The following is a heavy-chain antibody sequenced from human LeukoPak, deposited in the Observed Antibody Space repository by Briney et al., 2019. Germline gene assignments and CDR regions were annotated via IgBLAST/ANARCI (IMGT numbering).Heavy chain of an antibody. CDR2: IKQDGSEK. J-gene: IGHJ5*02. V-gene: IGHV3-7*01. D-gene: IGHD2-15*01. CDR1: GFTFSSYW. Sequence: GGSLRLSCAASGFTFSSYWMSWVRQAPGKGLGWVANIKQDGSEKYYVDSVKGRFTISRDNAKNSLYLQMNSLRAEDTAVYYCARERTSLVAATPVRRNWFDPWGQGTLVTVSS. CDR3: ARERTSLVAATPVRRNWFDP.